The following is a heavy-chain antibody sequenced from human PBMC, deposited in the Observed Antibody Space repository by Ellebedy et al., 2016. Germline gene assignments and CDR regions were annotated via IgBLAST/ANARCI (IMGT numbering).Heavy chain of an antibody. Sequence: ASVKVSXXASGDTFSRHGINWVRQAPGQGLEWMGWINPRIARTNYARKFQGRVTLSSDTSTNTAFMELSRLSSNDTAVYSCARLRYHWNDGNYWGQGTLVTVSS. D-gene: IGHD1-1*01. CDR3: ARLRYHWNDGNY. V-gene: IGHV1-2*02. CDR2: INPRIART. CDR1: GDTFSRHG. J-gene: IGHJ4*02.